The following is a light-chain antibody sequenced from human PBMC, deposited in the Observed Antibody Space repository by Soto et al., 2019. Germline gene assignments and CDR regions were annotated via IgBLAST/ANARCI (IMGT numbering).Light chain of an antibody. CDR1: QSVSIN. V-gene: IGKV3-11*01. J-gene: IGKJ5*01. Sequence: EIVLTQSPATLSLSPGERATLSCRASQSVSINLAWYQQKPGQAPRLLIFAASNRATGIPARFSGSGSGTDFTLTISSLEPEDYAVDDCQKHNNWTPEITFGQGTRLEIK. CDR3: QKHNNWTPEIT. CDR2: AAS.